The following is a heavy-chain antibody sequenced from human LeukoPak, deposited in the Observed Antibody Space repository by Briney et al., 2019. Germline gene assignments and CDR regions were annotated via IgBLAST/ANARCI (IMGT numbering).Heavy chain of an antibody. J-gene: IGHJ4*02. D-gene: IGHD3-10*01. V-gene: IGHV4-59*01. CDR1: GGSISSYY. CDR2: VYYSGST. Sequence: SETLSLTCTVSGGSISSYYWSWIRQPPGKGLEWIGYVYYSGSTKYNPSLKSRVTISVDTSKNQFSLKLSSVTAADTAVYYCARFLMVRGVIGYFDYWGQGTLVTVSS. CDR3: ARFLMVRGVIGYFDY.